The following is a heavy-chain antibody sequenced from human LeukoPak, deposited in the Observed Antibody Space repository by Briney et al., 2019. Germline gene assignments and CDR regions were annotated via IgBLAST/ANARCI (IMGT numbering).Heavy chain of an antibody. Sequence: PGRSLRLSCAASGFTFSSYGMHWVRQAPGKGLEWVAVIWYDGSNKYYADSVKGRFTISRDNSKNTLYLQMNSLRAEDTAVYYCARFLGCSSTSCYADAFDIWGQGTMVTVSS. CDR1: GFTFSSYG. J-gene: IGHJ3*02. CDR3: ARFLGCSSTSCYADAFDI. CDR2: IWYDGSNK. V-gene: IGHV3-33*01. D-gene: IGHD2-2*01.